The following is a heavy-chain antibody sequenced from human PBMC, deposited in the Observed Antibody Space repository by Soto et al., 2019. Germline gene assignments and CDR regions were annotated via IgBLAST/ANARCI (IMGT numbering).Heavy chain of an antibody. CDR2: ISSSSSYI. D-gene: IGHD3-22*01. Sequence: TGGSLRLSCAASGFTFSSYSMNWVRQAPGKGLEWVSSISSSSSYIYYADSVKGRFTISRDNAKNSLYLQMNSLRAEDTAVYYCARDQHYYDSSGYYPIDYWGQGTLVTVSS. V-gene: IGHV3-21*01. CDR1: GFTFSSYS. J-gene: IGHJ4*02. CDR3: ARDQHYYDSSGYYPIDY.